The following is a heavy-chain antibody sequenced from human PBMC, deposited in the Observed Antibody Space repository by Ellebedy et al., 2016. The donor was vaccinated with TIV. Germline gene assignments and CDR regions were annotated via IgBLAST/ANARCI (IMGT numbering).Heavy chain of an antibody. CDR2: IYYSGST. J-gene: IGHJ5*02. D-gene: IGHD3-10*01. CDR1: GGSISSTSYY. CDR3: AREGLDEVLGLRGWFDP. V-gene: IGHV4-39*07. Sequence: SETLSLXXTVSGGSISSTSYYWGWIRQPPGKGLEWIGTIYYSGSTNYNPSLKSRVTISVDTSKNQFSLKLSSVTAADTAVYYCAREGLDEVLGLRGWFDPWGQGTLVTVSS.